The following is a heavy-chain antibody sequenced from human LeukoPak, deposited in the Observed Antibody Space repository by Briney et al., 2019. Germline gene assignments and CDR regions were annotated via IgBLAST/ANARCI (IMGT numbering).Heavy chain of an antibody. D-gene: IGHD1-1*01. V-gene: IGHV3-48*01. CDR3: ARGFQLESTDY. Sequence: PGGSLRLSCAASGFTFSSYSMNWVRQAPGKGLEWVSYISSSSSTIYYADSVKGPFTISRDNAKNSLYLQMNSLRAEDTAVYYCARGFQLESTDYWGQGTLVTVSS. CDR1: GFTFSSYS. J-gene: IGHJ4*02. CDR2: ISSSSSTI.